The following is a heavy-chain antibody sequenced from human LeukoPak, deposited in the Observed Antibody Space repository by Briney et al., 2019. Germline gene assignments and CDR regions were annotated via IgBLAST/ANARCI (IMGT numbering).Heavy chain of an antibody. CDR3: ARALRRDSTYYEGF. D-gene: IGHD1-26*01. Sequence: ASVKVSCKASGYTFTDYYIHWIRQAPGQGLEWMGWINPYSGGTSFARRFLGRVTMTRDTSMSTTYLELNSLRSDDTAVFYCARALRRDSTYYEGFWGQGTLVTVSS. CDR1: GYTFTDYY. V-gene: IGHV1-2*02. J-gene: IGHJ4*02. CDR2: INPYSGGT.